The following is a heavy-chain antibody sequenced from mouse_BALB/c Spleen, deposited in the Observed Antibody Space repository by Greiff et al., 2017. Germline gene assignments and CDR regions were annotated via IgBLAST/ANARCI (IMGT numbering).Heavy chain of an antibody. J-gene: IGHJ4*01. Sequence: EVQLQESGPSLVKPSQTLSLTCSVTGDSITSVYWNWIRKFPGNKLEYMGYISYSGSTYYNPSLKSRISITRDTSKNQYYLQLNSVTTEDTATYYCAREGNYTFPYAMDYWGQGTSVTVSA. CDR3: AREGNYTFPYAMDY. D-gene: IGHD2-1*01. CDR2: ISYSGST. CDR1: GDSITSVY. V-gene: IGHV3-8*02.